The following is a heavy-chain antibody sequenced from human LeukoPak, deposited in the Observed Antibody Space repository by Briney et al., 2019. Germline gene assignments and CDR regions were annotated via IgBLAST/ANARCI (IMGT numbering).Heavy chain of an antibody. CDR3: AREVSRSGWYVSENWFDP. J-gene: IGHJ5*02. D-gene: IGHD6-19*01. CDR1: GFTFGNYW. Sequence: GGSLRLSCAASGFTFGNYWMHWVRQAPGKGLEWVSRINGDGSRTAYGDSAKGRFTISRDNAKKTIYLQMSTLRVDDTAVYYCAREVSRSGWYVSENWFDPWGQGTRVTVSS. CDR2: INGDGSRT. V-gene: IGHV3-74*01.